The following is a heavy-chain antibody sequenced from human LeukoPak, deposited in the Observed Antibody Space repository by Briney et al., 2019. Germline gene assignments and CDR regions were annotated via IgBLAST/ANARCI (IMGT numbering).Heavy chain of an antibody. D-gene: IGHD2-21*01. CDR3: AKDVRDIAVVSAARKLFKNWFDP. CDR2: ISNYNGKT. V-gene: IGHV1-18*04. J-gene: IGHJ5*02. CDR1: GDIFTSYG. Sequence: ASVKVSCKASGDIFTSYGFSWLRQAPGQGLEWMGWISNYNGKTKYREDFQGRVTMTTDTSTSTAYMEPRGLRSDDTAVYYCAKDVRDIAVVSAARKLFKNWFDPWGQGTLVTVSS.